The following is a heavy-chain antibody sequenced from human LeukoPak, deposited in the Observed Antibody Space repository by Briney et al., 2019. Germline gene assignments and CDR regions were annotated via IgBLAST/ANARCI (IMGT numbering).Heavy chain of an antibody. CDR3: ASYQRHNWNY. V-gene: IGHV4-34*01. Sequence: SETLSLTCAVYGGSFSGYYWSWIRQPLGKGLEWIGEINHSGSTNYNPSLKSRVTISVDTSKNQFSLKLSSVTAADTAVYYCASYQRHNWNYWGQGTLVTVSS. J-gene: IGHJ4*02. CDR1: GGSFSGYY. CDR2: INHSGST. D-gene: IGHD1-20*01.